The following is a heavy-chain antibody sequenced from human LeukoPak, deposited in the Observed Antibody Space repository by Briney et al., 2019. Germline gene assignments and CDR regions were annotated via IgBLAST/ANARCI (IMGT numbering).Heavy chain of an antibody. Sequence: GASVKVSCKASGYTFRSYGISWVRKAPGQGLEWMGWMNPNSGNTGYAQKFQGRVTMTRNTSISTAYMELSSLRSEDTAVYYCARAYTAIVLDYWGQGTLVTVSS. CDR3: ARAYTAIVLDY. J-gene: IGHJ4*02. D-gene: IGHD5-18*01. CDR2: MNPNSGNT. V-gene: IGHV1-8*02. CDR1: GYTFRSYG.